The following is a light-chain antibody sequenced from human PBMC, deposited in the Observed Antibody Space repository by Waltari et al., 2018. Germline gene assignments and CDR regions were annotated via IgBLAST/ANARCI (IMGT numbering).Light chain of an antibody. J-gene: IGLJ1*01. CDR3: QAWDSSTGV. Sequence: SYELTQPPSASVSPGQTASTTCPGDKVGDKYASCVQQKPGQPPVLVIYQDSKRPPGIPERFSGSNSGNTATLTISGTQAMDEADYYCQAWDSSTGVFGTGTKVTVL. V-gene: IGLV3-1*01. CDR1: KVGDKY. CDR2: QDS.